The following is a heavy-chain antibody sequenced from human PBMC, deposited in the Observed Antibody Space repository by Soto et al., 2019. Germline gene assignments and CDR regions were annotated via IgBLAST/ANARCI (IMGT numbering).Heavy chain of an antibody. CDR1: GGTFSSYA. J-gene: IGHJ6*02. D-gene: IGHD2-15*01. V-gene: IGHV1-69*01. Sequence: QVQLVQSGAEVKKPGSSVKVSCKASGGTFSSYAISWVRQAPGQGLEWMGGIIPIFGTANYAQKFQGRVTITADESTSTAYMELSSLISEDTAVYYCARDRVEDIVVVVAATFMDVWGQGTTVTVSS. CDR2: IIPIFGTA. CDR3: ARDRVEDIVVVVAATFMDV.